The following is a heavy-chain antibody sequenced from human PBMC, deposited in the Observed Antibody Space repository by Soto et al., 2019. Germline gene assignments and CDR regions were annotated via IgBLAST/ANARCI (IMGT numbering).Heavy chain of an antibody. V-gene: IGHV4-59*01. CDR2: IFSSGTT. CDR3: AREYYDFWSDNWSYYGMDV. Sequence: SETLSLTCSVSGGSISRDYWSWIRQVPGRGLEWIGNIFSSGTTNYNPSLKSRVTISVDTSKNQVSLKLNAVTAADTAVYYCAREYYDFWSDNWSYYGMDVWGHGTTVTVSS. D-gene: IGHD3-3*01. J-gene: IGHJ6*02. CDR1: GGSISRDY.